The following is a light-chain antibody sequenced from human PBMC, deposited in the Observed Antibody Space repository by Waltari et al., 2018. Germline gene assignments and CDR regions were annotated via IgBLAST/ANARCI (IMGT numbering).Light chain of an antibody. CDR3: SSYISSSTLEL. J-gene: IGLJ2*01. Sequence: QSALTQPASVSGSPGQPITISCTGTSSDVGTYHYVSWYQQHTGKAPKLMIFDVSIRPSGVSNRFSGSKSGNTASLTISGLQAEDEADYYCSSYISSSTLELFGGGTSLTVL. V-gene: IGLV2-14*03. CDR2: DVS. CDR1: SSDVGTYHY.